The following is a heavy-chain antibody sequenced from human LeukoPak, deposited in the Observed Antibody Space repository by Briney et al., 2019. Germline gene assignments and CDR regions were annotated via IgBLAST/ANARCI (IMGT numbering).Heavy chain of an antibody. V-gene: IGHV3-9*01. CDR1: GFTFDDYA. CDR3: AKSTYCSSTSCNYMDV. Sequence: GGSLRLSCAASGFTFDDYAMHWVRQAPGKGLEWVSGISWNSGSIGYADSVKGRFTISRDNAKNSLYLQMNSLRAEDTALYYCAKSTYCSSTSCNYMDVWGKGTTVTISS. CDR2: ISWNSGSI. D-gene: IGHD2-2*01. J-gene: IGHJ6*03.